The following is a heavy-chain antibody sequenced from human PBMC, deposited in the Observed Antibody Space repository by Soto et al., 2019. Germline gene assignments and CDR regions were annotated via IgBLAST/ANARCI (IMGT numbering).Heavy chain of an antibody. CDR1: GGTFSSYA. J-gene: IGHJ6*02. Sequence: GASVKVSCKASGGTFSSYAISWVRQAPGQGLEWMGGIIPIFGTANYAQKFQGRVTITADESTSTAYMELSSLRSEDTAVYYCARDPRLGSGSYYPYYYYGMDVWGQGTTVTVS. D-gene: IGHD3-10*01. CDR3: ARDPRLGSGSYYPYYYYGMDV. CDR2: IIPIFGTA. V-gene: IGHV1-69*13.